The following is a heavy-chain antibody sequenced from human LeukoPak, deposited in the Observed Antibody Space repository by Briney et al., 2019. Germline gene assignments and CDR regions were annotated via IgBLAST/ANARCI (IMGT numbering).Heavy chain of an antibody. CDR1: GYTFTSYG. CDR3: ARDFSAGYYDILTGYSNWFDP. CDR2: ISAYNGNT. V-gene: IGHV1-18*01. J-gene: IGHJ5*02. D-gene: IGHD3-9*01. Sequence: ASVKVSCKASGYTFTSYGISWVRQAPGQGLEWMGWISAYNGNTNYAQKLQGRVTMTTDTSTSTAYMELRSLRSDDTAVYYCARDFSAGYYDILTGYSNWFDPWGQGTLVTVSS.